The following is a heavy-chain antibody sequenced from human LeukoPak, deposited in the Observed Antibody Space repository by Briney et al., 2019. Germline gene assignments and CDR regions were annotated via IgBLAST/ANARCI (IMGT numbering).Heavy chain of an antibody. J-gene: IGHJ6*03. D-gene: IGHD2-21*02. Sequence: PSETLSLTCSDSGASISSDYWSWIRQPPGKGLEWIGNIYSSETTKYNPSLRSRATISGDTSKNQFSLKLSSVTAADTAVYYCARHFPYCGGDCPYYYMDVWGKGTTVTVSS. V-gene: IGHV4-4*09. CDR1: GASISSDY. CDR2: IYSSETT. CDR3: ARHFPYCGGDCPYYYMDV.